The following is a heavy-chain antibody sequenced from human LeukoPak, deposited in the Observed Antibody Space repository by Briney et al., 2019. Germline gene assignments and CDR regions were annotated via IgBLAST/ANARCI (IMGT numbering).Heavy chain of an antibody. Sequence: PGRSLRLSCAASGFTFDDYAMHWVRQAPGKGLEWVSGISWNSGSIGYADSVKGRFTISRDNAKNSLYLQMNSLRVEDTALYYCAKGAAIGTFWYFDLWGRGTLVTVSS. V-gene: IGHV3-9*01. CDR1: GFTFDDYA. D-gene: IGHD6-13*01. CDR3: AKGAAIGTFWYFDL. J-gene: IGHJ2*01. CDR2: ISWNSGSI.